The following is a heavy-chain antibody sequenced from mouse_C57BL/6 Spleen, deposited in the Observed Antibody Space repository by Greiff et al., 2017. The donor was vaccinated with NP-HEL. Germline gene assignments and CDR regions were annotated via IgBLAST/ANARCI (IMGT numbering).Heavy chain of an antibody. D-gene: IGHD2-4*01. V-gene: IGHV1-18*01. CDR2: INPNNGGT. Sequence: EVQLQQSGPELVKPGASVKIPCKASGYTFTDYNMDWVKQSHGKSLEWIGDINPNNGGTIYNQKFKGKATLTVDKSSSTAYMELRSLTSEDTAVYYCARPIYDYDEGAYYFDYWGQGTTLTVSS. J-gene: IGHJ2*01. CDR3: ARPIYDYDEGAYYFDY. CDR1: GYTFTDYN.